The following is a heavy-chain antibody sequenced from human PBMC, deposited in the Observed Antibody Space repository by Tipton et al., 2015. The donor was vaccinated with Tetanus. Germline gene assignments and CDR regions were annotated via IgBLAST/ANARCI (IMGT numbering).Heavy chain of an antibody. CDR3: TRHVVVAVPRWFDP. J-gene: IGHJ5*02. V-gene: IGHV4-39*01. CDR1: RGSISRDIYN. Sequence: TLSLTCTVSRGSISRDIYNWGWIRQPPGRGLQWIGNINYYGTTYYSPSLESRVTMSVDPPKNQFSLHLTSATAADTAFYYCTRHVVVAVPRWFDPWGQGTLVTVSS. CDR2: INYYGTT. D-gene: IGHD2-15*01.